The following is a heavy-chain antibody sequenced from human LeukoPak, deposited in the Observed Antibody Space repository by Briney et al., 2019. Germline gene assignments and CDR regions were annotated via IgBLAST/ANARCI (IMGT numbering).Heavy chain of an antibody. V-gene: IGHV3-53*01. CDR2: IYSGGST. CDR3: ARAQGPRDAFDI. CDR1: GFTFSDYY. J-gene: IGHJ3*02. Sequence: PGGSLRLSCAASGFTFSDYYMSWVRQAPGKGLEWVSVIYSGGSTYYADSVKGRFTISRDNSKNTLYLQMNSLRAEDTAVYYCARAQGPRDAFDIWGQGTMVTVSS.